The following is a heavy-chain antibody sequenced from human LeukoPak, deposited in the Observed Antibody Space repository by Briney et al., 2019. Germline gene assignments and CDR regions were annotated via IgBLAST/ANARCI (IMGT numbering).Heavy chain of an antibody. J-gene: IGHJ6*03. V-gene: IGHV3-23*01. Sequence: PGGSLRLSCAASGFTFSSYAMSWVRQAPGKGLDWVSAISGSGGSTYYADSVKGRFTISRDNSKNTLYLQMNSLRAEDTAVYYCAKAPSAQYYYYMDVWGKGTTVTVSS. CDR2: ISGSGGST. CDR1: GFTFSSYA. D-gene: IGHD2-15*01. CDR3: AKAPSAQYYYYMDV.